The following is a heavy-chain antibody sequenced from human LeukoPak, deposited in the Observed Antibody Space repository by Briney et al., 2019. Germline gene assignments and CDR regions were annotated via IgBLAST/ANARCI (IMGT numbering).Heavy chain of an antibody. J-gene: IGHJ1*01. CDR1: GGSISSYY. V-gene: IGHV4-59*01. Sequence: SETLSLTCTVSGGSISSYYWSWIRQPPGKGLEWIGYIYYSGSTNYNPSLKSRVTISVDTSKNQFSLKLSSVTAADTAVYYCARDYGRAAVRHWGQGTLVTVSS. CDR3: ARDYGRAAVRH. CDR2: IYYSGST. D-gene: IGHD6-25*01.